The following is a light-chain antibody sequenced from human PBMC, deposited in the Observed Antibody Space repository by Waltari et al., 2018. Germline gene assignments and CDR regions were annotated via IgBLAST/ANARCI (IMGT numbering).Light chain of an antibody. CDR1: GTDVGAFTS. CDR2: DVT. CDR3: CSYAGIWV. J-gene: IGLJ3*02. Sequence: QPALTQPRPVSGSPGPSVTLSCAGPGTDVGAFTSVSWYQQHPGKAPKLLIFDVTKPPSGVPDRFSGSKSGTSASLTVSGLQAEDEADYYCCSYAGIWVFGGGTKLTVL. V-gene: IGLV2-11*01.